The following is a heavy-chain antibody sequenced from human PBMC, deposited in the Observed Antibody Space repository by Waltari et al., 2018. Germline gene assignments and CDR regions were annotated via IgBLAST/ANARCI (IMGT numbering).Heavy chain of an antibody. CDR1: GFTFSDYA. CDR2: ISGSGDSP. Sequence: EVQLLESGGGLIQPGGSLRLSCAASGFTFSDYAMSWVRQAPGKGLEWVSAISGSGDSPYYAESLKGRFTISRDNSKNTLYLQMNSLTAEDTAVYYCARGAAGFDYWGQGTLVTVSS. J-gene: IGHJ4*02. V-gene: IGHV3-23*01. D-gene: IGHD6-13*01. CDR3: ARGAAGFDY.